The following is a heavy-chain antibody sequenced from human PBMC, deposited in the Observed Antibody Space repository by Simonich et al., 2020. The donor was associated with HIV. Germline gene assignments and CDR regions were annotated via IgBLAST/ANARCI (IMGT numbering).Heavy chain of an antibody. V-gene: IGHV2-5*01. CDR1: GFSLSTSGVG. CDR2: IHWNDYK. CDR3: AHLYDSSGYYYVFFQH. D-gene: IGHD3-22*01. J-gene: IGHJ1*01. Sequence: ITLSESGPPLVKPTQTLTLTCTFSGFSLSTSGVGVGWIRQPPGKALEWLALIHWNDYKSYRPSLKSRLTITKDTSKNQMVLKMTNMDPVDKATYYCAHLYDSSGYYYVFFQHWGQGTLVTVSS.